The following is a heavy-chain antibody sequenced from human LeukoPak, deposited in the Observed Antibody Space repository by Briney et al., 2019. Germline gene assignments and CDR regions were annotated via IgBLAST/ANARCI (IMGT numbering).Heavy chain of an antibody. Sequence: SETLSLTCTVSGGSIRSSYYYWGWIRQPPGKGLEWIGSIYDSGSTYYNPSLKSRVTISVDTSKNQFSLKLSSVTAADTAVYYCARGKSSSWYYYYYGMDVWGQGTTVTVSS. J-gene: IGHJ6*02. CDR3: ARGKSSSWYYYYYGMDV. CDR1: GGSIRSSYYY. V-gene: IGHV4-39*07. CDR2: IYDSGST. D-gene: IGHD6-13*01.